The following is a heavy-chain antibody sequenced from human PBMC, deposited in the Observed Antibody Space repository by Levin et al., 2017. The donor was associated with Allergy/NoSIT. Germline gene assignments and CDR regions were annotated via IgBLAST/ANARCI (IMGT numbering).Heavy chain of an antibody. CDR1: GYTFTSYD. CDR3: ARAAGYYDSSGYYYYYYGMDV. CDR2: MNPNSGNT. J-gene: IGHJ6*02. Sequence: ASVKVSCKASGYTFTSYDINWVRQATGQGLEWMGWMNPNSGNTGYAQKFQGRVTMTRNTSISTAYMELSSLRSEDTAVYYCARAAGYYDSSGYYYYYYGMDVWGQGTTVTVSS. D-gene: IGHD3-22*01. V-gene: IGHV1-8*01.